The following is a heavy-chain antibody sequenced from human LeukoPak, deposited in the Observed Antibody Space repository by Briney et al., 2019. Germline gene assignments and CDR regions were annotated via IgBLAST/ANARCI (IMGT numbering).Heavy chain of an antibody. J-gene: IGHJ4*02. V-gene: IGHV4-59*08. CDR1: GGSMTNYY. D-gene: IGHD1-26*01. CDR2: ISDSGGT. CDR3: ARHRSGTSCFDC. Sequence: SETLSLTCSVSGGSMTNYYWSWIRQPPGKGLEWIAYISDSGGTNYNPSLKSRVTISVDTSKNQFSLKLSSVTAADTAVYHCARHRSGTSCFDCWGQGTLVTVSS.